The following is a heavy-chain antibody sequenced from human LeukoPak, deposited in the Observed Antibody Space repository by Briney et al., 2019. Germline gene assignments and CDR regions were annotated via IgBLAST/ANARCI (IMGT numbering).Heavy chain of an antibody. CDR1: GFIFSSYS. CDR2: ISSSSSYI. D-gene: IGHD1-26*01. Sequence: GGSLRLSCVASGFIFSSYSMNWVRQAPGKGLEWVSSISSSSSYIYYADSVKGRFTISRDNAKKSLYLQMNSLRVEDTGVYYCASWGEGALDNWGQGTLVTVSS. V-gene: IGHV3-21*01. J-gene: IGHJ4*02. CDR3: ASWGEGALDN.